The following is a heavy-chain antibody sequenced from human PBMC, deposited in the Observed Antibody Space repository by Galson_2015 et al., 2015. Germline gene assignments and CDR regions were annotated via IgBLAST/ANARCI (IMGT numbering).Heavy chain of an antibody. D-gene: IGHD6-19*01. J-gene: IGHJ3*02. V-gene: IGHV3-30*18. CDR2: ISYDGSNK. CDR1: GFTFSSYG. Sequence: SLRLSCAASGFTFSSYGMHWVRQAPGKGLEWVAVISYDGSNKYYADSVKGRFTISRDNSKNTLYLQMNSLRAEDTAVYYCAKGEYSSGWYDAFDIWGQGTMVTVSS. CDR3: AKGEYSSGWYDAFDI.